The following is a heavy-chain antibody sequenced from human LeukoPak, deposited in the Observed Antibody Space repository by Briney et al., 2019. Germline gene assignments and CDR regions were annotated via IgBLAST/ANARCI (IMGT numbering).Heavy chain of an antibody. J-gene: IGHJ4*02. CDR2: ISSSGSTI. V-gene: IGHV3-11*04. Sequence: GGSLRLSCAASGFTLSGYYMSWIRQTPGKGPELVSYISSSGSTIFYADSVKGRFTISRDNAKNALFLQMNSLRAEDTAVYYCARDSSTAWSRGIDDWGQGTLVTVSS. CDR3: ARDSSTAWSRGIDD. D-gene: IGHD2/OR15-2a*01. CDR1: GFTLSGYY.